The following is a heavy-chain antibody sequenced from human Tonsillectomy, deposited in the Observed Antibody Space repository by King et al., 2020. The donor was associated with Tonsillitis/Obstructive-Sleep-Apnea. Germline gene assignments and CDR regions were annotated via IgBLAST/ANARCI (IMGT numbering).Heavy chain of an antibody. D-gene: IGHD6-6*01. J-gene: IGHJ3*02. Sequence: QLQESGPGLVKPSETLSLTCTVSGGSISSYYWSWIRQPPGKGLEWIGCIYYSGSTNYNPSLKSRVTISVDTSKNQFSLKLSSVTAADTAVYYCARGFEYSSSSVAFDIWGQGTMVTVSS. CDR1: GGSISSYY. CDR3: ARGFEYSSSSVAFDI. V-gene: IGHV4-59*01. CDR2: IYYSGST.